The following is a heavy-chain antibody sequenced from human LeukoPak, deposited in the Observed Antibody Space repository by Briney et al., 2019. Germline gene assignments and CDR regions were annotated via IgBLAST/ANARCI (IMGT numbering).Heavy chain of an antibody. CDR2: INHSGST. J-gene: IGHJ4*02. V-gene: IGHV4-34*01. Sequence: SETLSLTCAVYGGSFSGYYWSWIRQPPGKGLEWIGEINHSGSTNYNPSLKSRVTISVDTSKNQFSLKLSSVTAADTAVYCCARDRDGDPIDYWGQGTLVTVSS. CDR1: GGSFSGYY. CDR3: ARDRDGDPIDY. D-gene: IGHD4-17*01.